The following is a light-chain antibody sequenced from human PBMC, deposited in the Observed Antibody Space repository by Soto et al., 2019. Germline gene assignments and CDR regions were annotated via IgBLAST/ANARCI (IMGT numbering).Light chain of an antibody. J-gene: IGKJ4*01. CDR2: TAS. CDR1: QSISSW. V-gene: IGKV1-6*01. CDR3: IQDYNYPLT. Sequence: IHMTHSRSTLSACVGYIVTITCRASQSISSWLAWYQQKPGKAPNLLIYTASTLQSGVPSRFSGSGSGTDFTLTISSLQPEDFATYYCIQDYNYPLTFGGGTKVDIK.